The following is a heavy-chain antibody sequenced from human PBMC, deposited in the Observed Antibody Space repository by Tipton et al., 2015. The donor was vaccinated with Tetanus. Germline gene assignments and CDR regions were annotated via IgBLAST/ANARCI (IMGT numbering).Heavy chain of an antibody. CDR3: ARAPRGYYDSSGYYLD. J-gene: IGHJ4*02. CDR1: GGSISSYY. D-gene: IGHD3-22*01. CDR2: IYYSGST. Sequence: TLSLTCTVSGGSISSYYWSWIRQPPGKGLEWIGYIYYSGSTNYNPSLKSRVTISVDTSKNQFSLKLSSVTAADTAVYYCARAPRGYYDSSGYYLDWGQGTLVTVSS. V-gene: IGHV4-59*01.